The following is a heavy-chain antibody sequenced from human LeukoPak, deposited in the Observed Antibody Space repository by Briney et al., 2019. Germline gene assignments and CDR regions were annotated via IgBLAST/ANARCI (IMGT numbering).Heavy chain of an antibody. CDR3: ARGDLKSDWFDP. D-gene: IGHD3-3*01. CDR2: FYNSGRT. CDR1: GGSISSSSYY. V-gene: IGHV4-61*02. Sequence: SQTLPLTCTVSGGSISSSSYYWSWIRQPAGKGLEWIGRFYNSGRTNFNPSLKSRVTISADTSKNQFSLKLRSVTAADTAVYYCARGDLKSDWFDPWGQGTLVIVST. J-gene: IGHJ5*02.